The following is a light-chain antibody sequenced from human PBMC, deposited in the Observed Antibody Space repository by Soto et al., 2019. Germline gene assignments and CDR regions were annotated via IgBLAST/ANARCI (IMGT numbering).Light chain of an antibody. CDR1: QSVSSY. CDR3: QQRSNWQGT. J-gene: IGKJ4*01. V-gene: IGKV3-11*01. Sequence: EIVLTQSPAPLSLSPGERATLSCRASQSVSSYLAWYQHKPGQAHRLLIFDASNRAPGIPARFSGSGSGTDFTLTISSLEPEDFAVYYCQQRSNWQGTFGGGTNVEIK. CDR2: DAS.